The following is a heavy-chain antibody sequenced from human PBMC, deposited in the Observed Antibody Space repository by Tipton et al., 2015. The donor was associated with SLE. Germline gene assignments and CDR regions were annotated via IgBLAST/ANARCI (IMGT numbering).Heavy chain of an antibody. J-gene: IGHJ4*02. CDR3: ARGRDRSGYQIHGFDY. Sequence: TLSLTCTVSGGSIGSFYWGWFRQPAGQGLEWVGRIYASGSTSSNPSLQSRVTISVDTSRNQFSLKLSSLSAADTAVYYCARGRDRSGYQIHGFDYWGQGTLVTVSS. D-gene: IGHD3-22*01. CDR1: GGSIGSFY. V-gene: IGHV4-4*07. CDR2: IYASGST.